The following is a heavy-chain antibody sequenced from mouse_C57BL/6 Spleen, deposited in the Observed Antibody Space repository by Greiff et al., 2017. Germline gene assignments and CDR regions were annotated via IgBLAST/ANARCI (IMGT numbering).Heavy chain of an antibody. V-gene: IGHV1-81*01. D-gene: IGHD1-1*01. Sequence: QVQLKESGAELARPGASVKLSCKASGYTFTSYGISWVKQRTGQGLEWIGEIYPRSGNTYYNEKFKGKATLTADKSSSTAYMELRSLTSEDSAVYFWARCYYGSSYTYYFDYWGQGTTLTVSS. CDR3: ARCYYGSSYTYYFDY. CDR1: GYTFTSYG. CDR2: IYPRSGNT. J-gene: IGHJ2*01.